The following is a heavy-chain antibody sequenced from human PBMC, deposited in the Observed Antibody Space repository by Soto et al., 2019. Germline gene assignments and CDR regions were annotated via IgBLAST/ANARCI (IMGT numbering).Heavy chain of an antibody. V-gene: IGHV3-30*18. CDR3: AKAIENYSTGYYKPFYYFGVDV. CDR1: GFTFGSYG. Sequence: GGSLRLSCAASGFTFGSYGMHWVRQAPGKGLEWVAGISYDGSKKYYGESVKGRFTISSDNSKNTLYLQMNSLRVEDTAVYYCAKAIENYSTGYYKPFYYFGVDVWGQGITVTVSS. CDR2: ISYDGSKK. D-gene: IGHD3-22*01. J-gene: IGHJ6*02.